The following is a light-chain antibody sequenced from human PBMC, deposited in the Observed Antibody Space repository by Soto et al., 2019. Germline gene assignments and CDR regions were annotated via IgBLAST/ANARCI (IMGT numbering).Light chain of an antibody. CDR2: WAS. CDR1: QSVLYSSNNKNY. CDR3: QQYYSTPKT. Sequence: DLVLTQSPDSLAVSMGERATINCKSSQSVLYSSNNKNYLAGYQQKPGQPPKLLIYWASTRESGVPDRFSGSGSGTDFTLTISSLQAEDVAVYYCQQYYSTPKTFGQGTKVDI. V-gene: IGKV4-1*01. J-gene: IGKJ1*01.